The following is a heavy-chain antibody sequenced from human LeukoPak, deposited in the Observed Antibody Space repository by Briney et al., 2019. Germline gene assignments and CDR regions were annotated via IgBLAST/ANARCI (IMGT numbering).Heavy chain of an antibody. CDR3: ARGQCSSTSCHYYYYYMDV. Sequence: GGSLRLSCAASGFTFSSYEMNWVRQAPGKGLEWVSYISSSGSTIYYADSVKGRFTISRDNAKNSLYLQMNSLRAEDTAAYYCARGQCSSTSCHYYYYYMDVWGKGTTVTISS. V-gene: IGHV3-48*03. D-gene: IGHD2-2*01. CDR1: GFTFSSYE. J-gene: IGHJ6*03. CDR2: ISSSGSTI.